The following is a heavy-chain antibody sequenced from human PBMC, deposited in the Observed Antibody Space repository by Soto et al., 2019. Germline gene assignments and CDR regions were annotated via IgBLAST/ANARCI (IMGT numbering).Heavy chain of an antibody. J-gene: IGHJ6*02. Sequence: ASVKVSFKASGYTFTSYAMHWVRQAPGQRLEWMGWINAGNGNTKYSQKFQGRVTITRDTSASTAYMELSSLRSEDTAVYYCAREPAYDSSGYYYLPRYYCGMDVWGQGTTVTVSS. D-gene: IGHD3-22*01. CDR3: AREPAYDSSGYYYLPRYYCGMDV. CDR2: INAGNGNT. V-gene: IGHV1-3*01. CDR1: GYTFTSYA.